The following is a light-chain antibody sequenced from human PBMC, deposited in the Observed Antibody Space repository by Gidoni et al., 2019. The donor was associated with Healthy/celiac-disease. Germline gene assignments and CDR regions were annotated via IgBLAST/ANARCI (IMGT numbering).Light chain of an antibody. CDR3: QESYSNPL. J-gene: IGKJ1*01. CDR2: AAS. CDR1: QSIISY. V-gene: IGKV1-39*01. Sequence: DIQMTQSPSSLSASVGDRVTITCRASQSIISYLNWYQQKPGKAPKRLIYAASRLQSGVPSRFRGSGSGTDVTLTSSSLQPEEVATYYGQESYSNPLFGQXTKVEIK.